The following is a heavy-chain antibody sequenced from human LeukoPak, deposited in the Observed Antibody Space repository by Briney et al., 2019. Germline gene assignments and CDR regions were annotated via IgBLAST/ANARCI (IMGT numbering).Heavy chain of an antibody. CDR2: IIPIFGIA. CDR3: ASGYSYGDGTYYFDY. J-gene: IGHJ4*02. D-gene: IGHD5-18*01. V-gene: IGHV1-69*04. Sequence: ASVKVSCKASGGTFSSYAISWVRQAPGQGLEWMGRIIPIFGIADYAQKFQGRVTITADKSTSTAYMELSGLRSEDTAVYYCASGYSYGDGTYYFDYWGQGTLVTVSS. CDR1: GGTFSSYA.